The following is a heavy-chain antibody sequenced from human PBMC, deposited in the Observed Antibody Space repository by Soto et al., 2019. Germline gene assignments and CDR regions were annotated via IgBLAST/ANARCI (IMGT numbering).Heavy chain of an antibody. CDR2: IIPIFGTA. J-gene: IGHJ6*02. Sequence: QVQLVQSGAEVKKPGSSVKVSCTASGGTFSSYAISWVRQAPGQRLEWMGGIIPIFGTANYAQKFQGRVTITGDESTSTAYMKLSSLRSEDTAVYYCARGVGYYDSSGYYYYYYGMDVWGQGTTVTVSS. D-gene: IGHD3-22*01. CDR1: GGTFSSYA. CDR3: ARGVGYYDSSGYYYYYYGMDV. V-gene: IGHV1-69*01.